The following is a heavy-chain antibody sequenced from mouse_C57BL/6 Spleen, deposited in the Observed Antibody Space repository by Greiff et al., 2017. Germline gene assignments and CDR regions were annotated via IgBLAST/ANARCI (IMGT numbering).Heavy chain of an antibody. Sequence: QVQLQQSGPGLVQPSQSLSITCTVSGFSLTSYGVHWVRQSPGKGLEWLGVIWRGGSTDYNAAFMSRLSITKDNSKSQVSFQMNSLQADDTAIYYCAKMSGSRNFDVWGTGTTVTVSS. CDR3: AKMSGSRNFDV. CDR2: IWRGGST. J-gene: IGHJ1*03. V-gene: IGHV2-5*01. CDR1: GFSLTSYG. D-gene: IGHD1-1*01.